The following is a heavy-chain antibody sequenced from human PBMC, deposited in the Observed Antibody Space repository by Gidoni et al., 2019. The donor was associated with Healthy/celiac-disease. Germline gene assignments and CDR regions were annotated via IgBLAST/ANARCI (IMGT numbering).Heavy chain of an antibody. CDR2: INHSGST. D-gene: IGHD2-2*01. V-gene: IGHV4-34*01. Sequence: QVQLQQWGAGLLKPSETLSLTCAVYGGSFSGYYWSWIRQPPGKGLEWIGEINHSGSTNYNPSLKSRVTISVDTSKNQFSLKLSSVTAADTAVYYCARGPERYCSSTSCRYFDYWGQGTLVTVSS. J-gene: IGHJ4*02. CDR3: ARGPERYCSSTSCRYFDY. CDR1: GGSFSGYY.